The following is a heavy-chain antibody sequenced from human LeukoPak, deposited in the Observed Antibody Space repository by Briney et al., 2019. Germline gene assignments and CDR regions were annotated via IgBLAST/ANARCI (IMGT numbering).Heavy chain of an antibody. D-gene: IGHD3-10*01. CDR1: GYTFTGYY. V-gene: IGHV1-2*02. CDR3: AREGYYYGSGSSYRSGAFDI. J-gene: IGHJ3*02. Sequence: GASVKVSCKASGYTFTGYYKHWVRQAPGQGLEWMGWINPNSGGTNYAQKFQGRVTMTRDTSISTAYMELSRLRSDDTAVYYCAREGYYYGSGSSYRSGAFDIWGQGTMVTVSS. CDR2: INPNSGGT.